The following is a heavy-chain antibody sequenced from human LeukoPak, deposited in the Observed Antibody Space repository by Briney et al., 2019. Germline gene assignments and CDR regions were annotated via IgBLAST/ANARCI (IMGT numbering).Heavy chain of an antibody. J-gene: IGHJ4*02. CDR3: ARSELELRWLGFDY. V-gene: IGHV3-30*02. Sequence: PGGSLRLSCAASGFTVSSNYMSWVRQAPGKGLEWVAFIRYDESNKYYADSVKGRFTISRDNSKNTLYLQMNSLRAEDTAVYYCARSELELRWLGFDYWGQGTLVTVSS. CDR1: GFTVSSNY. D-gene: IGHD1-7*01. CDR2: IRYDESNK.